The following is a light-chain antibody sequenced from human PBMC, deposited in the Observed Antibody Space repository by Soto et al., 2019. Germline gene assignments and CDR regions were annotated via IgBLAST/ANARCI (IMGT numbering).Light chain of an antibody. J-gene: IGKJ1*01. CDR2: DAS. V-gene: IGKV1-5*01. Sequence: DIQMTRSPSTLSASVGDRVTLTCRASQSINKWLAWYQQKPGKAPKFLIYDASILASGVPSRFSGSGSGTEFTLTISTLQPDDFATYYCQHGWAFGQGTKVDIK. CDR1: QSINKW. CDR3: QHGWA.